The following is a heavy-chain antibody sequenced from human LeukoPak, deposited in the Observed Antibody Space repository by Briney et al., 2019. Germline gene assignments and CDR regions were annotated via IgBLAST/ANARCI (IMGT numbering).Heavy chain of an antibody. D-gene: IGHD3-3*01. CDR1: GGTFSSYA. CDR2: IISIFGTA. Sequence: ASVKVSCKASGGTFSSYAISWVRQAPGQGLEWMGGIISIFGTANYAQKFQGRVTITTDESTSTAYMELSSLRSEDTAVYYCARVRGSDDYYFDYWGQGTLVTVSS. CDR3: ARVRGSDDYYFDY. J-gene: IGHJ4*02. V-gene: IGHV1-69*05.